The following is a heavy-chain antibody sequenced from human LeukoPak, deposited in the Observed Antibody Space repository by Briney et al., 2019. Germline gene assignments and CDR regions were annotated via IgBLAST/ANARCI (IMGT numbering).Heavy chain of an antibody. D-gene: IGHD6-13*01. J-gene: IGHJ4*02. CDR2: IYYTGST. CDR3: ARGQSPSSWHTPFGS. V-gene: IGHV4-39*01. CDR1: GGSIGSTTYY. Sequence: SETLSLTCTVSGGSIGSTTYYWGWVRQPPGKGLEWIGNIYYTGSTQYNPSLKNRVTISADTSKNQFSLKLSSVTAAGTAVYYCARGQSPSSWHTPFGSWGQGTLVTVSS.